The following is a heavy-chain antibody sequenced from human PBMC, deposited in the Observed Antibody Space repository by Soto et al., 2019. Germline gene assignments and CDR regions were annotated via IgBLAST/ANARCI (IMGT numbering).Heavy chain of an antibody. J-gene: IGHJ5*02. CDR2: IIPIFGTA. CDR3: ASDPIVVPPAISLSAP. V-gene: IGHV1-69*13. CDR1: GGTFSSYA. D-gene: IGHD2-2*02. Sequence: VKVSCKSSGGTFSSYAISWVRQAPGQGLEWMGGIIPIFGTANYAQKFQGRVTITADESTSTAYMELSSLRSEDTAVYYCASDPIVVPPAISLSAPWGQGPLVSAS.